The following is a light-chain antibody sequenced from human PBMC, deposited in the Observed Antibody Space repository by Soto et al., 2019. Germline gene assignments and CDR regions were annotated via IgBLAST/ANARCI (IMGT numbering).Light chain of an antibody. CDR1: QSVSSN. CDR2: GAS. J-gene: IGKJ5*01. Sequence: EIVMTQSPATLSVSPGERATLSCRASQSVSSNLAWYQQKPGQAPRLLIYGASTRATGIPARFSSNGSGTEFTLTISSLQSEDFAVYYWQQYNNLPPTVGQGTRLEIK. V-gene: IGKV3-15*01. CDR3: QQYNNLPPT.